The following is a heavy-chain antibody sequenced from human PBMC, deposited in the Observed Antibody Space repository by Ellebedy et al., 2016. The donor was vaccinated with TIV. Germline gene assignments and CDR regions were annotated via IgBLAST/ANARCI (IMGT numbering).Heavy chain of an antibody. CDR1: GFTFSDYH. J-gene: IGHJ4*02. CDR3: ARGDREEGAGTTFQF. Sequence: PGGSLRLSCVTSGFTFSDYHMNWVRQAPGKGLEWVAYISSTGTTFYHAVSVQGRFTVSRDNAKNSLFLQVNSLGVEDTAIYYCARGDREEGAGTTFQFWGQGTPVTVSS. D-gene: IGHD1-7*01. V-gene: IGHV3-48*01. CDR2: ISSTGTTF.